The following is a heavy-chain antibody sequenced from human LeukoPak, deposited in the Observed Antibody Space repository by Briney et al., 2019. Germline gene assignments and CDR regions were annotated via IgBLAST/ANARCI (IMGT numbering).Heavy chain of an antibody. CDR1: GFTFNSYV. V-gene: IGHV3-64*04. D-gene: IGHD4-17*01. J-gene: IGHJ4*02. CDR2: ISSNGGST. Sequence: GGSLRLSCSASGFTFNSYVMHWVRQAPGKGLEYVSAISSNGGSTYYADSVKGRFTISRDNSKNTLYLQMNSLRAEDTAVYYCAKEHGDYSGFDYWGQGTLVTVSS. CDR3: AKEHGDYSGFDY.